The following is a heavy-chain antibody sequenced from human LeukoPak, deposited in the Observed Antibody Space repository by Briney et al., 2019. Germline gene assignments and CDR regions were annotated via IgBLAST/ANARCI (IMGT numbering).Heavy chain of an antibody. CDR1: GYTFTSYY. D-gene: IGHD2-2*02. J-gene: IGHJ4*02. CDR3: ARAGGEYCSSTTCYNDY. Sequence: GASVKVSCKASGYTFTSYYIHWVRQAPGQGLEWVGIINPLGSGTSSAQKFRGRVTMTRDTSTSTVYMELSSLTSEDTAMYYCARAGGEYCSSTTCYNDYWGQGTLVTVSS. CDR2: INPLGSGT. V-gene: IGHV1-46*01.